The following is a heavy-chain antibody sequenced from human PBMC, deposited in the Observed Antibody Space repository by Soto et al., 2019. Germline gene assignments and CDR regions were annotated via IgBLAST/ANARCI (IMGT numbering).Heavy chain of an antibody. J-gene: IGHJ5*02. CDR1: GYTFTSYG. Sequence: ASVKVSCKASGYTFTSYGISWVRQAPGQGLERKGWISAYNGNTNYAQKLQGRVTMTTDTSTSTAYMELRSLRSDDTVVYYCARASSGTGANNWFDPWGQGTLVTVSS. D-gene: IGHD1-1*01. V-gene: IGHV1-18*01. CDR2: ISAYNGNT. CDR3: ARASSGTGANNWFDP.